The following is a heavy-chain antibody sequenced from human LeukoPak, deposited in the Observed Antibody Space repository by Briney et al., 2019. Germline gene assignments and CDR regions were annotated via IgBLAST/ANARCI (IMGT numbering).Heavy chain of an antibody. CDR1: GYTFTSYD. CDR2: MSPNSGNT. Sequence: ASVKVSCKASGYTFTSYDIHWVRQATGQGLEWMGWMSPNSGNTVYAQKSQGRVTMTRNTSISTAYMELSSLSSEDTAVYYCARGCSSTTCSWPFDYWRQGTLVTVSS. D-gene: IGHD2-2*01. J-gene: IGHJ4*02. V-gene: IGHV1-8*01. CDR3: ARGCSSTTCSWPFDY.